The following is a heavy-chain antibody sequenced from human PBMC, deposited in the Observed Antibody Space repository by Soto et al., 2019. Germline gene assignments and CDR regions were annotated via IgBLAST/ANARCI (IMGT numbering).Heavy chain of an antibody. CDR2: IIPIFGTA. V-gene: IGHV1-69*13. J-gene: IGHJ4*02. CDR1: GGTFSSYA. D-gene: IGHD1-26*01. Sequence: SVKVSCTASGGTFSSYAISWVRQAPGQGLEWMGGIIPIFGTANYAQKFQGRVTITADESTSTAYMELSSLRSEDTAVYYCAKETNGIVDYWGQGTLVTVSS. CDR3: AKETNGIVDY.